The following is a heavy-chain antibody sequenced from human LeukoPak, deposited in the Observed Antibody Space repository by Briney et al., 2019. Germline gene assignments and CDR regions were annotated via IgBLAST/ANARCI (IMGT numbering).Heavy chain of an antibody. CDR2: FTGTSGNT. CDR3: ARDPPTAMELFDY. V-gene: IGHV3-23*01. Sequence: QPGGSLRLSCVASGFTFSSSVMSWVCQAPGKGLEWVSTFTGTSGNTYYADSVKGRLIISRDNSKNTLYLQMNSLRAEDTAVYYCARDPPTAMELFDYWGQGTLVTVSS. J-gene: IGHJ4*02. CDR1: GFTFSSSV. D-gene: IGHD5-18*01.